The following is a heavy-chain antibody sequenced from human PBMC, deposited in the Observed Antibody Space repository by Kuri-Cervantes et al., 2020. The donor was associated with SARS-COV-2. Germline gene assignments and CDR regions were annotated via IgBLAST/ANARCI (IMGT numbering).Heavy chain of an antibody. CDR1: GFTFDDYA. J-gene: IGHJ4*02. V-gene: IGHV3-43*02. Sequence: GGSLRLSCAASGFTFDDYAMHWVRQAPGKGLEWVSLISGDGGSTYYADSVKGRFTISRDNSKDTLYLQMNSLRAEDTAVYYCAKDDRWSSGWPEDYWGQGTLVTVSS. CDR2: ISGDGGST. D-gene: IGHD6-19*01. CDR3: AKDDRWSSGWPEDY.